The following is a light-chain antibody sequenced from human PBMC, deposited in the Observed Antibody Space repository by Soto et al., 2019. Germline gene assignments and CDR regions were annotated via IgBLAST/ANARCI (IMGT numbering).Light chain of an antibody. Sequence: DIQMTQSPSSLSASVGDRVTIPCRASQSISSYLNWYQQKPGKAPKLLIYAASRLQSGVPSRFSGSGSGTDFTLTISSLQPEDFATYYCQQSYCTAWTFGQGTKVDIK. J-gene: IGKJ1*01. CDR3: QQSYCTAWT. V-gene: IGKV1-39*01. CDR1: QSISSY. CDR2: AAS.